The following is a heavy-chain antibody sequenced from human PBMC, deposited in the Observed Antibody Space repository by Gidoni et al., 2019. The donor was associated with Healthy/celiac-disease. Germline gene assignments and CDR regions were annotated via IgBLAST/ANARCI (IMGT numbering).Heavy chain of an antibody. J-gene: IGHJ6*02. CDR2: ISYDGSNK. Sequence: QVQLVAAGGGGVQPGRSLRLASASSGFTFSSYAMPWVRQAPGKGLEWVAVISYDGSNKYYADSVKGRFTISRDNSKNTLYLQMNSLRAEDTAVYYCAGCPTRYYYYGMDVWGQGTTVTVSS. CDR3: AGCPTRYYYYGMDV. V-gene: IGHV3-30-3*01. CDR1: GFTFSSYA.